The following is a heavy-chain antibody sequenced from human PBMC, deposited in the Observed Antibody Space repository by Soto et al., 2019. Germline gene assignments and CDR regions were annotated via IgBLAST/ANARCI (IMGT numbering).Heavy chain of an antibody. CDR2: TYYRSKWYN. V-gene: IGHV6-1*01. D-gene: IGHD1-26*01. Sequence: SQTLSLTCAISGDSVSSNSAAWNWIRQSPSRGLEWLGRTYYRSKWYNDYAVSVKSRITINPDTSKNQFSLQLNSVTPEDTAVYYCARDRYSGTQRYYYYYYGMDVWGQGTTVTVSS. CDR3: ARDRYSGTQRYYYYYYGMDV. CDR1: GDSVSSNSAA. J-gene: IGHJ6*02.